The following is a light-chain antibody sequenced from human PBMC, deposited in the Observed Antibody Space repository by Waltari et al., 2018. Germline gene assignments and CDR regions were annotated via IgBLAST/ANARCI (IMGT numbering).Light chain of an antibody. J-gene: IGLJ3*02. Sequence: AVLTKPSSISASPGASASLTCTLRRGIHVGTYRIYWYQQKTWSRPQYLLRYKSDSDKQQGSGVPSRFSASKDASANAGILLMSGLQSEDEADYYCMIWHTSAWVFGGGTKLTVL. CDR1: RGIHVGTYR. V-gene: IGLV5-45*03. CDR3: MIWHTSAWV. CDR2: YKSDSDK.